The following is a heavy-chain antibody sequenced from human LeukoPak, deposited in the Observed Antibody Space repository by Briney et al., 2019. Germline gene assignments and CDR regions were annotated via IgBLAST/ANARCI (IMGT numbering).Heavy chain of an antibody. CDR1: GASFSDFY. D-gene: IGHD6-19*01. V-gene: IGHV4-59*08. CDR2: VSDSGGT. CDR3: ARHASGWVGELDY. J-gene: IGHJ4*02. Sequence: SETLSLTCTVSGASFSDFYWSWIRQSPGRGLEWIGYVSDSGGTSYNPSLKSRVTLSVDTSKNQFFLNLNSMTAADTAVYYCARHASGWVGELDYWGQGTLVTVSS.